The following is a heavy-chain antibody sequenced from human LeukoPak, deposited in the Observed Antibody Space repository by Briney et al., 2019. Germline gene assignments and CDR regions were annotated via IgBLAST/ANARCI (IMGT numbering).Heavy chain of an antibody. J-gene: IGHJ4*02. V-gene: IGHV4-30-2*01. D-gene: IGHD3-10*01. CDR2: VYHSGST. CDR1: GGSISSGGYS. Sequence: SETLSLTCAVSGGSISSGGYSWSWIRQPPGKGLEWIGYVYHSGSTYYNPSLKSRVTISVDRSKNQFSLKLSSVTAADTAVYYCARAGRFGEVYYFDYWGQGTLVTVSS. CDR3: ARAGRFGEVYYFDY.